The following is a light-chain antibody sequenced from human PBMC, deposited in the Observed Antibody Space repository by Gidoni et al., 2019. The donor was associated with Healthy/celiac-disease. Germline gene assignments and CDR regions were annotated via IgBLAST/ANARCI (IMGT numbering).Light chain of an antibody. CDR1: SGSIASNY. CDR3: QSYDSSNSWV. Sequence: NFMLTQPHSVSVSPGKTVTISCTRSSGSIASNYVQWYQQPPGSSPTTVIYEDNQRPSGVPDRFSGSIDSSSNSASLTISGLKTEDEADYYCQSYDSSNSWVFGGGTKLTVL. V-gene: IGLV6-57*01. J-gene: IGLJ3*02. CDR2: EDN.